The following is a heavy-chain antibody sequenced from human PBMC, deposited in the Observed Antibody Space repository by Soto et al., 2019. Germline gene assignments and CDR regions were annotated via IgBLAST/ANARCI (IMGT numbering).Heavy chain of an antibody. CDR1: GFTFSSYA. CDR2: ISGSGGST. D-gene: IGHD1-26*01. J-gene: IGHJ6*02. V-gene: IGHV3-23*01. Sequence: EVQLLESGGGLVQPGGSLRLSCAASGFTFSSYAMSWVHQAPGKGLEWVSAISGSGGSTYYADSVKGRFTISRDNSKNTLYLQMNSLRAEDTAVYYCANGATAGGFFYYGMDVWGQGTTVTVSS. CDR3: ANGATAGGFFYYGMDV.